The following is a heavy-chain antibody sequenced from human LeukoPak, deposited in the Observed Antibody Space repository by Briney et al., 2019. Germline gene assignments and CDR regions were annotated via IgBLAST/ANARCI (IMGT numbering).Heavy chain of an antibody. Sequence: GASLRLSCAASGFTFSSYAMSWVRQAPGKGPEWVSAISGSGSSTYYADSVKGRFTISRDNSKNTLYLQMNSLRAEDTAVYYCAKDIRCVSWKGSDCYGMDVWGEGTTVTVSS. CDR3: AKDIRCVSWKGSDCYGMDV. CDR1: GFTFSSYA. V-gene: IGHV3-23*01. CDR2: ISGSGSST. J-gene: IGHJ6*01. D-gene: IGHD1-1*01.